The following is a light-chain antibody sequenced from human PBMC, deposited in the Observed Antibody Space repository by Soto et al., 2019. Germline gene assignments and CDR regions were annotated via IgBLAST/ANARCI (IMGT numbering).Light chain of an antibody. V-gene: IGKV3-15*01. CDR2: SAS. CDR3: QQYHNWPPLT. J-gene: IGKJ4*01. CDR1: QGVSSN. Sequence: EIVMTQSPAPLSVSPGERATLSCRASQGVSSNLAWYQQRPGQAPRLLIYSASTRATGIPARVSGSGSGTEFTLTISSLESEDFAVYYCQQYHNWPPLTFGGGTKVEI.